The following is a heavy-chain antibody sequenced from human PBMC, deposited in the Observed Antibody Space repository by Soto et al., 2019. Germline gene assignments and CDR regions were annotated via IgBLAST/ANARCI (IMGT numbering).Heavy chain of an antibody. D-gene: IGHD3-10*01. CDR2: IYPGDSDT. V-gene: IGHV5-51*01. CDR1: GYSFANYW. Sequence: GESLKISCQGSGYSFANYWIAWVRQMPGKGLEWVGVIYPGDSDTRYGPSFRGQVTISADKSISHVYLQWSSLKASDTAMYYCARNRPRQYYYGMDVWGQGTTVTVSS. J-gene: IGHJ6*02. CDR3: ARNRPRQYYYGMDV.